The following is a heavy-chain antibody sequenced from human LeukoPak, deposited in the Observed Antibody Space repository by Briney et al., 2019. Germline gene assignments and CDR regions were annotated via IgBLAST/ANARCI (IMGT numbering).Heavy chain of an antibody. CDR2: ISSNGGST. Sequence: PGGSLRLSCAASGFTFSSYAMHWVRQAPGKGLEYVSAISSNGGSTYYANSVKGRFTISRDNSKNTLYLQMGSLRAEDMAVYYCARDPYDILTGYYPYGMDVWGQGTTVTVSS. J-gene: IGHJ6*02. D-gene: IGHD3-9*01. CDR1: GFTFSSYA. CDR3: ARDPYDILTGYYPYGMDV. V-gene: IGHV3-64*01.